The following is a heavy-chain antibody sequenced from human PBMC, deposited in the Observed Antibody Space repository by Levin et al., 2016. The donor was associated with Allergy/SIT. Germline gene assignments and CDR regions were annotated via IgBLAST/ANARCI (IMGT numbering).Heavy chain of an antibody. J-gene: IGHJ4*02. Sequence: ASVKVSCKASGYTFISYEISWVRQAPGQGLEWMGWISAENGNTNYAQKVQDRVTMTTDTSTNTAHMELKNLRSDDTAVYYCVRDRRITGLDHWGQGTLVTVSS. CDR1: GYTFISYE. CDR2: ISAENGNT. V-gene: IGHV1-18*04. D-gene: IGHD1-14*01. CDR3: VRDRRITGLDH.